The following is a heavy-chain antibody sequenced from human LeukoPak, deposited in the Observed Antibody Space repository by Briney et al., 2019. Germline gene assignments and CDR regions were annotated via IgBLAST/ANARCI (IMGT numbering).Heavy chain of an antibody. CDR2: ISYDGNTI. V-gene: IGHV3-30*19. CDR3: VRSGGLPKFDS. J-gene: IGHJ4*02. CDR1: GFTFSTYD. Sequence: GGSLRLSCIVSGFTFSTYDMHWVRQAPGKGLEWVAVISYDGNTIHYADSVKGRFTISRDNSKNTLFLQMDSLRTEDTAVCYCVRSGGLPKFDSWGQGTLVTVSS.